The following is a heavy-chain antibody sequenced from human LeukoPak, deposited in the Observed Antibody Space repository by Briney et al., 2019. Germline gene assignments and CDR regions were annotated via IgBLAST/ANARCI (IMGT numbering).Heavy chain of an antibody. CDR3: AREDGSSWPNFDY. CDR2: INPNSGGT. D-gene: IGHD6-13*01. Sequence: ASVKVPCKASGYTFTGYYMHWVRQAPGQGLEWMGWINPNSGGTNYAQKFQGRVTMTRDTSISTAYMELSRLRSDDTAVYYCAREDGSSWPNFDYWGQGTLVTVSS. V-gene: IGHV1-2*02. J-gene: IGHJ4*02. CDR1: GYTFTGYY.